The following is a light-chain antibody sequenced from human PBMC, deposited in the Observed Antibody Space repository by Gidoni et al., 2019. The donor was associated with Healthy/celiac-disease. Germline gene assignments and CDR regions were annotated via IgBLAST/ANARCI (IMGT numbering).Light chain of an antibody. CDR1: QGISSY. J-gene: IGKJ2*01. V-gene: IGKV1-8*01. CDR3: QQYYSYPHT. CDR2: AAS. Sequence: AIRMTQSPSSFSASTGDRVTITCRASQGISSYLAWYQQKPGKAPQLLIYAASTLQSWVPSRFSGSGSGTDFTLTISCLQSEDFATYYCQQYYSYPHTFGQGTKLEIK.